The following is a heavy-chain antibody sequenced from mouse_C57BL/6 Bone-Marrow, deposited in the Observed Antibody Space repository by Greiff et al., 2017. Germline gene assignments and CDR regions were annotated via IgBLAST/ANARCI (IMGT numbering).Heavy chain of an antibody. V-gene: IGHV14-3*01. CDR2: IDPANGNT. CDR1: GFNIKNTY. Sequence: VQLQQSVAELVRPGASVKLSCTASGFNIKNTYMHWVKQRPEQGLEWIGRIDPANGNTKYAPKFQGKATITADTSSNPAYLQLSSLTSEDTAIYYCASPIYYYGRGWYFDVWGTGTTVTVSS. J-gene: IGHJ1*03. D-gene: IGHD1-1*01. CDR3: ASPIYYYGRGWYFDV.